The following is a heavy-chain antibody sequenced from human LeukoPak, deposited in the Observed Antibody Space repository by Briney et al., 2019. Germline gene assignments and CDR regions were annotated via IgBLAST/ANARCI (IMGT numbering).Heavy chain of an antibody. CDR1: GYIFTSYG. CDR3: ARAPLGYNWFDP. J-gene: IGHJ5*02. CDR2: ISAYNGNT. V-gene: IGHV1-18*01. Sequence: ASVKVSCKASGYIFTSYGISWVRQAPGQGLEWMGWISAYNGNTNYAQKFQGRVTMTKDTSISTGYMELSRLRSDDTAVYYCARAPLGYNWFDPWGQGTLVTVSS. D-gene: IGHD3-10*01.